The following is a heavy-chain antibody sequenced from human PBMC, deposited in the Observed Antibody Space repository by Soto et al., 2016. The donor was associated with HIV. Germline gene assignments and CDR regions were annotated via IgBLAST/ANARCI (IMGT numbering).Heavy chain of an antibody. CDR3: ARDPRGSIVVVPAAIPEWYFDL. J-gene: IGHJ2*01. D-gene: IGHD2-2*01. V-gene: IGHV1-2*02. CDR1: GYTFTGYY. Sequence: QVQLVQSGAEVKKPGASVKVSCKASGYTFTGYYMHWVRQAPGQGLEWMGWINPNSGGTNYAQKFQGRVTMTRDTSISTAYMELSRLRSDDTAVYYCARDPRGSIVVVPAAIPEWYFDLWGRGTLVTVSS. CDR2: INPNSGGT.